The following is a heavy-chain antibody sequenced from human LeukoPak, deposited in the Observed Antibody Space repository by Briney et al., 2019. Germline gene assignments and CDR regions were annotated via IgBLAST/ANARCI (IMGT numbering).Heavy chain of an antibody. D-gene: IGHD2-2*01. V-gene: IGHV4-30-2*01. CDR1: GGSISSGGYY. CDR2: IYHSGST. Sequence: SETLSLTCTVSGGSISSGGYYWSWIRQPPGKGLEWIGYIYHSGSTYYNPSLKSRVTISVDRSKNQFSLKLSSVTAADTAVYYCARGVDCSSTSCTEMESLNWFDPWGQGTLVTVSS. CDR3: ARGVDCSSTSCTEMESLNWFDP. J-gene: IGHJ5*02.